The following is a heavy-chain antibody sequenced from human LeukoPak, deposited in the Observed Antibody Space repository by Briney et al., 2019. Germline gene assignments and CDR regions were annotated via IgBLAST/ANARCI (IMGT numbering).Heavy chain of an antibody. CDR3: AREGGPYRPLDY. CDR1: GGSISSTNW. J-gene: IGHJ4*02. CDR2: GHLSGRT. V-gene: IGHV4-4*02. Sequence: SGTLSLTCGVSGGSISSTNWWTWVRHPPGEGLEWIGEGHLSGRTNYNPSLESRVTMSVDMSENHISLKLTSVTAADTAVYYCAREGGPYRPLDYSGQGTLVTVSS.